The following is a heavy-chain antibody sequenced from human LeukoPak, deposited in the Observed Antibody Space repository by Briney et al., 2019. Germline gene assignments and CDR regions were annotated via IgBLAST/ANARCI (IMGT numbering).Heavy chain of an antibody. J-gene: IGHJ3*01. Sequence: GGSLRLSCVASGFMFGDFGAHWVRQAPGRGLEWLAIIWFDGSNKYYSDSVEGRFTISRDNRRKTLYLQMNSLRADDTALYYCASPLRDPHDSRGSFDVWGRGTMVIVSS. CDR1: GFMFGDFG. D-gene: IGHD3-10*01. CDR2: IWFDGSNK. CDR3: ASPLRDPHDSRGSFDV. V-gene: IGHV3-33*01.